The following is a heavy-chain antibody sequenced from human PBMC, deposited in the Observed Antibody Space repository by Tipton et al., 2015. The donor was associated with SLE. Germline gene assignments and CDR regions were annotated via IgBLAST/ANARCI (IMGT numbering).Heavy chain of an antibody. V-gene: IGHV4-34*01. CDR3: ARGYRLLASRPRNYMDV. Sequence: LRLSCAVYGGSFSGYYWNWIRQSPGTGLEWIGEINHSGSSNYNPSLKSRVTLSVDTSKSQFSLKLSSVTAADTAVYYCARGYRLLASRPRNYMDVWGKGTTVTISS. CDR2: INHSGSS. J-gene: IGHJ6*03. D-gene: IGHD3-3*02. CDR1: GGSFSGYY.